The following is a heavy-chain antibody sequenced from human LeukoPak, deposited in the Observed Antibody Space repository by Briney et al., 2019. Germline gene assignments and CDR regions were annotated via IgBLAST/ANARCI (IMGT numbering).Heavy chain of an antibody. D-gene: IGHD3-10*01. J-gene: IGHJ4*02. V-gene: IGHV4-59*12. CDR3: ARGNVHYYGSGSYLDY. CDR1: GGSISSYY. Sequence: PSETLSLTCTVSGGSISSYYWSWIRQPPGKGLEWIGYIYYSGSTNYNPSLKSRVTISVDTSKNEFSLKLSSVTAADTAVYYCARGNVHYYGSGSYLDYWGQGTLVTVSS. CDR2: IYYSGST.